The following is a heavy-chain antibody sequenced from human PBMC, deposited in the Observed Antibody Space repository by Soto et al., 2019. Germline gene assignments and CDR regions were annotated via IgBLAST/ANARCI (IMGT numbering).Heavy chain of an antibody. V-gene: IGHV4-61*01. Sequence: SETLSLTCPVSGGSVSSGSYYWSWIRQPPGKGLEWIGYIYYSGSTNYNPSLKSRVTISVDTSKNQFSLKLSSVTAADTAVYYCARDLAGGGIVVVPTDYYYYGMDVWGQGTTVTVSS. D-gene: IGHD2-2*01. CDR1: GGSVSSGSYY. CDR2: IYYSGST. CDR3: ARDLAGGGIVVVPTDYYYYGMDV. J-gene: IGHJ6*02.